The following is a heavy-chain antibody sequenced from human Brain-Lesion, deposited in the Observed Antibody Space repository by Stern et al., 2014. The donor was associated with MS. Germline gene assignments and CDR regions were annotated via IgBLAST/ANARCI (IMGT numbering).Heavy chain of an antibody. V-gene: IGHV4-4*02. CDR1: GGSISSSNW. Sequence: VQLLESGPGLVKPSGTLSLTCAVSGGSISSSNWWSWVHQSPGKGLEWIGEIYHSGGTKYSPSFESRVIISVDKSKNQFSLKLSYVTAADTAVYYCARELPDLNAFDIWGQGTMVTVSS. CDR3: ARELPDLNAFDI. D-gene: IGHD1-14*01. J-gene: IGHJ3*02. CDR2: IYHSGGT.